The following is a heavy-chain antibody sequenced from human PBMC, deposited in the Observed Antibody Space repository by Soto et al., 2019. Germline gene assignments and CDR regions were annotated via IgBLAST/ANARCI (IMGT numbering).Heavy chain of an antibody. D-gene: IGHD3-3*01. J-gene: IGHJ6*02. CDR2: ISGSDGST. CDR1: GFTFSSHA. V-gene: IGHV3-23*01. CDR3: AKDGRTYYDFWGGYACGMDV. Sequence: EVQLLESGGGLVQPGGSLRLSCAASGFTFSSHAMSWVRQAPGKGLEWVSAISGSDGSTYYADSAKGRFTISRDNSKSTLYLQMNSLRAEGTAVYYCAKDGRTYYDFWGGYACGMDVWGQGTTVTVSS.